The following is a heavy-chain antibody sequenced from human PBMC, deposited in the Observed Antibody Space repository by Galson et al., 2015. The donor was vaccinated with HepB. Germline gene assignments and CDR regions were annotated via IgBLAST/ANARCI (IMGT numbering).Heavy chain of an antibody. Sequence: TLSLTCAVSGGSISSGGYSWSWIRQPPGKGLEWIGYIYHSGSTYYNPSLKSRVTMSVDTSKNQFSLKLSSVTAADTAVYYCARLTSDGLVGAIVFDPWDQGTLVTVSS. CDR3: ARLTSDGLVGAIVFDP. V-gene: IGHV4-30-2*01. CDR2: IYHSGST. D-gene: IGHD1-26*01. CDR1: GGSISSGGYS. J-gene: IGHJ5*02.